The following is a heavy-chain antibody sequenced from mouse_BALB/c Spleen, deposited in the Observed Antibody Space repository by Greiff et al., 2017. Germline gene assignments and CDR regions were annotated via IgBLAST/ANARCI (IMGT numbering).Heavy chain of an antibody. CDR2: IYYSGTI. Sequence: EVQLQESGPGLVKPSQTVSLTCTVTGISITTGNYRWSWIRQFPGNKLEWIGYIYYSGTITYNPSLTSRTTITRDTSKNQFFLEMNSLTAEDTATYYCARDKGLRYNYAMDYWGQGTSVTVSS. CDR1: GISITTGNYR. J-gene: IGHJ4*01. V-gene: IGHV3-5*02. D-gene: IGHD2-14*01. CDR3: ARDKGLRYNYAMDY.